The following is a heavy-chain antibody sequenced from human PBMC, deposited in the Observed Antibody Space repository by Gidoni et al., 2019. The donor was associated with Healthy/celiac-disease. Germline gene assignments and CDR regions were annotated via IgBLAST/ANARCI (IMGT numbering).Heavy chain of an antibody. CDR1: RFTFSRYA. J-gene: IGHJ4*02. V-gene: IGHV3-23*01. D-gene: IGHD2-21*02. Sequence: EVQLLESGGGLVQPGGSLRLSCAASRFTFSRYAMSWVRQAPGKGLGWVSAISGSGGSTYYADSVKGRFTISRDNSKNTLYLQMNSLRAEDTAVYYCAKSRHIVVVTAHDYWGQGTLVTVSS. CDR3: AKSRHIVVVTAHDY. CDR2: ISGSGGST.